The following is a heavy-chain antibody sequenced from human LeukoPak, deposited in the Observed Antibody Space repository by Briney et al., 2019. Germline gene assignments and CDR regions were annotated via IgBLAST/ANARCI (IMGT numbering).Heavy chain of an antibody. CDR3: ARLYAGTRPPDY. CDR1: GFTFSSYA. V-gene: IGHV4-39*01. CDR2: IFYSGNT. J-gene: IGHJ4*02. D-gene: IGHD2-2*02. Sequence: PGGSLRLSCAASGFTFSSYAMSWVRQAPGKGLEWIGSIFYSGNTYYSPSLKSRVTISVDTSKSQFSLKLSSVTAADTAVYYCARLYAGTRPPDYWGQGTLVTVSS.